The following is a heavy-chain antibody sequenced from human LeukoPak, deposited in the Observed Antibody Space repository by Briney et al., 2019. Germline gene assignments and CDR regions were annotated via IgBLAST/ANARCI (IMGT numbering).Heavy chain of an antibody. J-gene: IGHJ4*02. D-gene: IGHD3-16*01. V-gene: IGHV3-48*01. Sequence: GGSLRLSCAASGFTFSSYGMNWVRQAPGKGLEWVSYISSSGSTIYYANSVKGRFTISRDNARNSLYLQMNSLRAEDTAVYYCARSGGGMDDYWGQGTLVTVSS. CDR2: ISSSGSTI. CDR3: ARSGGGMDDY. CDR1: GFTFSSYG.